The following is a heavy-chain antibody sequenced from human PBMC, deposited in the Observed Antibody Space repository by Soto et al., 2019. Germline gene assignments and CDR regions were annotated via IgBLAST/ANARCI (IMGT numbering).Heavy chain of an antibody. J-gene: IGHJ3*02. CDR2: VIPIIGEG. Sequence: QVQLVQSGAEVKEPGSSVKVSCKVSGGTFSSQTISWVRQVPGQGLEWMGSVIPIIGEGKYAQSFLGRVTITADRPTSTAYMELSSLTSEDTAVYYCASPAVNDLDADSSAFDIWGQGTMVTVSS. V-gene: IGHV1-69*02. CDR3: ASPAVNDLDADSSAFDI. CDR1: GGTFSSQT. D-gene: IGHD1-1*01.